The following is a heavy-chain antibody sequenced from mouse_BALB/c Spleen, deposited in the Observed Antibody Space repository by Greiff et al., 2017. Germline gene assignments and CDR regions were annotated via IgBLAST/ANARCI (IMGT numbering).Heavy chain of an antibody. Sequence: VKLQESGAELARPGASVKLSCKASGYTFTSYWMQWVKQRPGQGLEWIGAIYPGDGDTRYTQKFKGKATLTADKSSSTAYMQLSSLASEDSAVYYCARSPSMITTGYYAMDYWGQGTSVTVSS. V-gene: IGHV1-87*01. CDR2: IYPGDGDT. J-gene: IGHJ4*01. CDR3: ARSPSMITTGYYAMDY. D-gene: IGHD2-4*01. CDR1: GYTFTSYW.